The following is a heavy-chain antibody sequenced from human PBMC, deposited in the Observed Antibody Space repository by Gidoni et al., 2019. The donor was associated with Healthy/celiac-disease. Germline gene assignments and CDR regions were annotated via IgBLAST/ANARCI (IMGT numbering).Heavy chain of an antibody. CDR3: TSQASLWFGELVYNWFDP. CDR2: IKSKTDGGTT. Sequence: EVQLVESGGGLVKPGGSLRLSCAASGFTFSNARMNWVRQAPGKGLEWVGLIKSKTDGGTTDSAAPVKGRFTISRDDSKNTLYLQMNRLKTEDTAVYYCTSQASLWFGELVYNWFDPWGQGTLVTVSS. V-gene: IGHV3-15*07. J-gene: IGHJ5*02. CDR1: GFTFSNAR. D-gene: IGHD3-10*01.